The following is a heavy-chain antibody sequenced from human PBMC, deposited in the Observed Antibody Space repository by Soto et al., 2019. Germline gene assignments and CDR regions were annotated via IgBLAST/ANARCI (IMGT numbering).Heavy chain of an antibody. CDR2: INHSGST. J-gene: IGHJ6*03. V-gene: IGHV4-34*01. D-gene: IGHD2-2*01. CDR3: ARGRGVPAYYYYMDV. CDR1: GVSFSGYY. Sequence: PSETLSLTCAVYGVSFSGYYWSWIRQPPGKGLEWIGEINHSGSTNYNPSLKSRVTISVDTSKNQFSLKLSSVTAADTAVYYCARGRGVPAYYYYMDVWGKGTTVTVSS.